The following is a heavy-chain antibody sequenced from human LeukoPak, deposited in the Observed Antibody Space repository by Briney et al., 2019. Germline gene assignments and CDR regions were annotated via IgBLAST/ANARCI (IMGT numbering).Heavy chain of an antibody. CDR3: AKDSGSGWYNFDY. Sequence: GGSLRLSCAASGFTFNTYTMNWVRQAPGKGLEWVAVISCDGSNKYYADSVKGRFTISRDNSKNTLYLQMNSLRAEDTAVYYCAKDSGSGWYNFDYWGQGTLVTVSS. CDR1: GFTFNTYT. J-gene: IGHJ4*02. V-gene: IGHV3-30*18. D-gene: IGHD6-19*01. CDR2: ISCDGSNK.